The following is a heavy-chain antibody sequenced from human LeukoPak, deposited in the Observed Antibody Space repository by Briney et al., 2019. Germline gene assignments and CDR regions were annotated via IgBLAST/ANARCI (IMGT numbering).Heavy chain of an antibody. V-gene: IGHV4-59*01. CDR1: GGSINSYY. Sequence: PSETLSLTCTVSGGSINSYYWCWIRQPPGKGLGWLGYIYYSGSTNYNPSLRSRITISVDTSKNEFSLKLSSVTAADTAVYYCARWGEAAAGIYYWGQGTLVTVSS. CDR3: ARWGEAAAGIYY. CDR2: IYYSGST. D-gene: IGHD6-13*01. J-gene: IGHJ4*02.